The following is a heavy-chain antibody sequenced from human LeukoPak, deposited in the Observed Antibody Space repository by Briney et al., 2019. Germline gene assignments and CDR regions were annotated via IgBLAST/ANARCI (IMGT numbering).Heavy chain of an antibody. Sequence: GGSLRLSCTASGFTFGTFWMTGVRQAPGKGLEWVANIKEDGSEKYYVDSVKGRFTISRDNARKSLSLQMNSLRAEDTAVYYCARDVDTNYWGQGTLVTVSS. J-gene: IGHJ4*02. CDR3: ARDVDTNY. CDR1: GFTFGTFW. CDR2: IKEDGSEK. V-gene: IGHV3-7*03. D-gene: IGHD5-18*01.